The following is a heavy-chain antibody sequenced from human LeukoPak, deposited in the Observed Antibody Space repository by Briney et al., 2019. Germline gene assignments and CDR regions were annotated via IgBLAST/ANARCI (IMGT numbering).Heavy chain of an antibody. Sequence: QTGGSLRLSCAASGFTFSNYWMAWVRQAPGKGLEWVANINQDGFEKYYVDSVKGRFTVSRDNARNVLYLQVDSLRVEDTAVYYCARDRSFYDRSGYYKVLTVYYFDYWGQGTLVTVSS. J-gene: IGHJ4*02. V-gene: IGHV3-7*01. D-gene: IGHD3-22*01. CDR2: INQDGFEK. CDR3: ARDRSFYDRSGYYKVLTVYYFDY. CDR1: GFTFSNYW.